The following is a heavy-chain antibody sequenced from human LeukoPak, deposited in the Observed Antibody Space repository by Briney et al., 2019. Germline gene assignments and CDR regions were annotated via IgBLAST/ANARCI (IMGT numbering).Heavy chain of an antibody. D-gene: IGHD6-13*01. CDR3: ARAVYSSSWSHYYYYYMDV. CDR2: ISSSSSTI. CDR1: GFTFSSYS. Sequence: GGSLRLSCAASGFTFSSYSMNWVRQAPGKGLEWVSYISSSSSTIYYADSVKGRFTISRDNAKNSLYLQMNSLRAEDTAVYYCARAVYSSSWSHYYYYYMDVWGKGTTVTVSS. V-gene: IGHV3-48*01. J-gene: IGHJ6*03.